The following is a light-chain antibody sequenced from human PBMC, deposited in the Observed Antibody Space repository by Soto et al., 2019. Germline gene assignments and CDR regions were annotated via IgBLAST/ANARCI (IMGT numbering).Light chain of an antibody. CDR1: SSDIGASNF. Sequence: QSVLTQPPSVSGSPGQSITVSCTGTSSDIGASNFVSWYHPLPGRAPKVIIFEATNRASRVSNRFSGSNSGTTASLTLSQPQADDEAEYFCSSDKTDDTFLFGTGTKVTVL. CDR3: SSDKTDDTFL. CDR2: EAT. J-gene: IGLJ1*01. V-gene: IGLV2-14*01.